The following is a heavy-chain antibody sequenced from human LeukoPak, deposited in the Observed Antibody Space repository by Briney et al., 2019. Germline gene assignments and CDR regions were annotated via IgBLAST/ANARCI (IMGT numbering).Heavy chain of an antibody. Sequence: AASVKVSCKASGYTFTSYDINWVRQATGQGLEWMGWMNPNSGNTGYAQKFQGRVSMTRNTSISTAYMELSGLRSEDTAVYYCARGADSSGWTRGGYWGQGTLVTVSS. J-gene: IGHJ4*02. CDR3: ARGADSSGWTRGGY. CDR1: GYTFTSYD. V-gene: IGHV1-8*02. CDR2: MNPNSGNT. D-gene: IGHD6-19*01.